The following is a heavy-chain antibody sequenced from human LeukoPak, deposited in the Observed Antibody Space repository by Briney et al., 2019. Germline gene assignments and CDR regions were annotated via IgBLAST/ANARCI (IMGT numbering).Heavy chain of an antibody. Sequence: GGSLRVSCAASGFTFSSYTMNWVRQAPGKGLEWVSSISSSSIYIYYADSVKGRFTISRDNAKNSLYLQMNSLRAEDTAVYYCARVSTSGYDIWGRGTMVTVSS. CDR2: ISSSSIYI. J-gene: IGHJ3*02. CDR3: ARVSTSGYDI. V-gene: IGHV3-21*01. D-gene: IGHD2-2*01. CDR1: GFTFSSYT.